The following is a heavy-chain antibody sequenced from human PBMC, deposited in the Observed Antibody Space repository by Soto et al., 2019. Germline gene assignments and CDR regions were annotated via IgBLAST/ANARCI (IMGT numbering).Heavy chain of an antibody. D-gene: IGHD5-18*01. CDR1: GGSISSGGYS. Sequence: QPQLLESGSGLVKPSQTLSLTCVYSGGSISSGGYSWSWIRQPPGKGLEWIGYIYHGGSTSYNPSLKRRVSISVDRCKNQFSLRLPSVTAADTAVYYCARSGYSFGSYWYFDLWGRGTLVSVSS. CDR2: IYHGGST. CDR3: ARSGYSFGSYWYFDL. J-gene: IGHJ2*01. V-gene: IGHV4-30-2*01.